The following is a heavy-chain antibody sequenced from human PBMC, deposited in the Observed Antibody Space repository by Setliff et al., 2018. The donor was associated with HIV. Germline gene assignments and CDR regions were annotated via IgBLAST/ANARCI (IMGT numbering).Heavy chain of an antibody. D-gene: IGHD6-6*01. V-gene: IGHV1-46*02. Sequence: ASVKVSCKTSAYTFNSYYMHWIRQAPGQGLEWMGLIGPSGSGTTYAQNFQGRVTMSRDTSTNTVYMELSSLRSEDTAVYYCARDHIAARSVDYWGQGTLVIVSS. CDR1: AYTFNSYY. CDR3: ARDHIAARSVDY. J-gene: IGHJ4*02. CDR2: IGPSGSGT.